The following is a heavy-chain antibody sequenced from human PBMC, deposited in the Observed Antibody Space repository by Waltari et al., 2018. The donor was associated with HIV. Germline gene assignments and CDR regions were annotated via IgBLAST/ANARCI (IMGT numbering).Heavy chain of an antibody. Sequence: QAQLVQSGAEARTPGASVKLPCTASGDNLATFDINWVRRAPGHGLGWMGWMSIKRGNACYGQRFKVKVTLTRDTSNDTAYMVLHSLTPPDTAVYYCVTSRPGAVFGDFWGQGTPVIVSS. CDR1: GDNLATFD. CDR3: VTSRPGAVFGDF. J-gene: IGHJ4*02. V-gene: IGHV1-8*01. CDR2: MSIKRGNA. D-gene: IGHD3-3*01.